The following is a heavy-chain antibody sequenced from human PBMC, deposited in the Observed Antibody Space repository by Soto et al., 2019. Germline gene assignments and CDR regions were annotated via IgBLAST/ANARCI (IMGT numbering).Heavy chain of an antibody. CDR1: GFIFSSYA. Sequence: GGSLRLSCAASGFIFSSYAMSWVRQAPGKGLEWASDISGSGGSTYYADSVKGRFTISRDNSKNTLYLQMNSLRAEDTAVYYCAKDPALNTLFGMAFDYWGQGTMVTVSS. J-gene: IGHJ4*02. V-gene: IGHV3-23*01. CDR2: ISGSGGST. D-gene: IGHD3-3*01. CDR3: AKDPALNTLFGMAFDY.